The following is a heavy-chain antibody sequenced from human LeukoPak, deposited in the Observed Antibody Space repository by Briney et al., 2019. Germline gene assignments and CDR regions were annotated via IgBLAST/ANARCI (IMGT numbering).Heavy chain of an antibody. D-gene: IGHD1-20*01. CDR2: INPNRGST. J-gene: IGHJ6*02. Sequence: ASVKDSCLASGYTFTGYQMHWVRPAPGRGLEGMGWINPNRGSTSYAGRLQDTVTMTRDTSISTAYMELSRLRSDDTAVYYCARVLCNWNDGMCYYYGMDVWGQGTTVTVSS. CDR3: ARVLCNWNDGMCYYYGMDV. CDR1: GYTFTGYQ. V-gene: IGHV1-2*02.